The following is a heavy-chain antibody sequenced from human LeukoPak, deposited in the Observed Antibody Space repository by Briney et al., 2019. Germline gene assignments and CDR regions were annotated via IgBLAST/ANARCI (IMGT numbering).Heavy chain of an antibody. V-gene: IGHV1-2*02. CDR1: GYTFTGYY. CDR2: INPNSGGT. CDR3: ARDLGLTGYSSYNWFDP. Sequence: ASVKVSCKASGYTFTGYYMHWVRQAPGQGLEWMGWINPNSGGTNYAQKFQGRVTMTRDTSISTAYVELSRLRSDDTAVYYCARDLGLTGYSSYNWFDPWGQGTLVTVSS. J-gene: IGHJ5*02. D-gene: IGHD3-9*01.